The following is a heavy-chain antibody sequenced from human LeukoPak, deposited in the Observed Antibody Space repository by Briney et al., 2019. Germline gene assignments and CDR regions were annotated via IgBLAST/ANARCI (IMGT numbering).Heavy chain of an antibody. CDR2: IYSGDNT. Sequence: PGGSLRLSCAASGFTVSSNYMNWVRQAPGKGLEWVSVIYSGDNTYYADSVKGRFTVSRDNSKNTLYLQMSSLRAEDTAVYYCAKMPDFDYWGQGTLVTVSS. J-gene: IGHJ4*02. V-gene: IGHV3-53*01. CDR1: GFTVSSNY. D-gene: IGHD2-2*01. CDR3: AKMPDFDY.